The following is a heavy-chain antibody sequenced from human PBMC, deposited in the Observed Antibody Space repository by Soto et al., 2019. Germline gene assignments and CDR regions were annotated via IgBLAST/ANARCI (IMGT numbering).Heavy chain of an antibody. CDR2: ISAYNGNT. J-gene: IGHJ4*02. D-gene: IGHD3-10*01. Sequence: QVPLVQSGAEVKKPGASVKVSCKASGYTFTSYGISWVRQAPGQRLERMGWISAYNGNTYYAQKHQGRVTMTADTSTSTAYMELRSLRSDDTAVYYCARSNGRGYYGSGSYYNWGQGTLVTVSS. V-gene: IGHV1-18*01. CDR3: ARSNGRGYYGSGSYYN. CDR1: GYTFTSYG.